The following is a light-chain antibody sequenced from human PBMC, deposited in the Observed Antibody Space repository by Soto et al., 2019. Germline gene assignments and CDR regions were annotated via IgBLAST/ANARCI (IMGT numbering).Light chain of an antibody. V-gene: IGLV2-14*01. J-gene: IGLJ1*01. Sequence: QSVLTQPASVSGSPGQSITISCTVTSSDVGGYNYVSWYQQHPGKAPKLMIYEVSNWPSGVSNRFSGSKSGNTASLTISGLQAEDEADYYCSSYTSSSTPFVFGTGTKVTVL. CDR3: SSYTSSSTPFV. CDR2: EVS. CDR1: SSDVGGYNY.